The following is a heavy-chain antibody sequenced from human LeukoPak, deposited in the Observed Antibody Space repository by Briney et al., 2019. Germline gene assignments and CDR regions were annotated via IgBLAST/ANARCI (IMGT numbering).Heavy chain of an antibody. Sequence: PSETLSLTCTVSRGSINNSSYYWGWIRQPPGKGLEWIGSIYYSGSTYYNPSLKSRVTISVDTSKNQFSLKLSSVAAADTAVYYCARDSGLYYYDSSGYYYFDYWGQGTLVTVSS. CDR3: ARDSGLYYYDSSGYYYFDY. J-gene: IGHJ4*02. CDR2: IYYSGST. CDR1: RGSINNSSYY. D-gene: IGHD3-22*01. V-gene: IGHV4-39*07.